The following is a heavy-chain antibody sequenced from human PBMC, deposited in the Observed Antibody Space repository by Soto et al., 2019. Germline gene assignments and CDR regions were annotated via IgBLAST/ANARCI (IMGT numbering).Heavy chain of an antibody. J-gene: IGHJ6*01. CDR2: ISRSSTGI. V-gene: IGHV3-48*02. CDR1: GFTFSLYS. D-gene: IGHD3-10*01. CDR3: ATAVTWGLDV. Sequence: EVQLVESGGGLVQPGGSLRLSCAASGFTFSLYSMSWMRQAPGKGLEWVSYISRSSTGIHYADSVKGRFTISRDDVTNSMHLQMNSLRDGDTAVYYCATAVTWGLDVWGQGTTVSISS.